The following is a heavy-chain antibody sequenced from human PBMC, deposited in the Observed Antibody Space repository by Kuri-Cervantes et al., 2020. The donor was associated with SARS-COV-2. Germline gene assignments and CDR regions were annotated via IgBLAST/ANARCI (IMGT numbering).Heavy chain of an antibody. CDR3: ARRRRDYGDPRGAFDI. J-gene: IGHJ3*02. CDR1: GGSISSSNW. Sequence: GSLRLSCTVSGGSISSSNWWSWVRQPPGKGLEWIGEIYHSGSTNYNPSLKSRVTISVDTSKNQFSLKLSSVTAADTAVYYCARRRRDYGDPRGAFDIWGQGTMVTVSS. D-gene: IGHD4-17*01. V-gene: IGHV4-4*02. CDR2: IYHSGST.